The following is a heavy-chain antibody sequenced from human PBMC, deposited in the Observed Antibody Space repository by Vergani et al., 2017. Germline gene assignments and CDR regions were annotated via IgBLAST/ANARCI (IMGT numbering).Heavy chain of an antibody. V-gene: IGHV3-7*04. CDR2: VNQDGSEK. Sequence: VQLVESGGGVVQPGRSLRLSCAASGFTFTQYGMHWVRQAPGKGLEWVANVNQDGSEKYYVDPVRGRFTISRDNAKNSIYLQMNSLRAEDTAVYFCVRVPLIRRGSGNYGINNYHGMDVWGQGTTVIVSS. CDR3: VRVPLIRRGSGNYGINNYHGMDV. J-gene: IGHJ6*02. D-gene: IGHD3-10*01. CDR1: GFTFTQYG.